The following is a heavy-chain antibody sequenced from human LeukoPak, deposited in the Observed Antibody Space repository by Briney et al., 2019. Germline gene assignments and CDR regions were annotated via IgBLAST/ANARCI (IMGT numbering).Heavy chain of an antibody. V-gene: IGHV1-69*02. D-gene: IGHD3-3*01. CDR2: IIPILGIA. CDR3: ARNSGTIFGVD. CDR1: GGTFSSYT. J-gene: IGHJ4*02. Sequence: SVKVSCKASGGTFSSYTISWVRQAPGQGLEWMGRIIPILGIANYEQKFQGRVTITADKSTSTAYMELSSLRSEDTAVYYCARNSGTIFGVDWGQGTLVTVSS.